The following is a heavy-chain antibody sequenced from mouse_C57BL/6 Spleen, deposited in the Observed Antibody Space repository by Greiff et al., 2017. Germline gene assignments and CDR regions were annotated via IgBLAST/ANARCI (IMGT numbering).Heavy chain of an antibody. D-gene: IGHD2-5*01. CDR3: APYYSNLYAMDY. Sequence: QVQLQQSGAELVKPGASVKISCKASGYAFSSYWMNWVKQRPGKGLEWIGQIYPGDGDTNYNGKFKGKATLTADKSASTAYMQLSSLTSEDSAVYFCAPYYSNLYAMDYWGQGTSVTVSS. V-gene: IGHV1-80*01. J-gene: IGHJ4*01. CDR2: IYPGDGDT. CDR1: GYAFSSYW.